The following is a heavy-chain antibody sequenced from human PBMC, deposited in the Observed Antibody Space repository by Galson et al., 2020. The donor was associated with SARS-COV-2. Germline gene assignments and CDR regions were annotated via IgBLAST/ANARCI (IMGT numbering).Heavy chain of an antibody. Sequence: GGSLRLSCAASGFTFSNYGMHWVRQAPGKGLEWVTFIHYDGSKQWYADSVKGRFSISKDNSKNTLYLQMNGLRVEDTAVYYCGKDLRDELDGSWGQGTLVTVS. J-gene: IGHJ5*02. CDR1: GFTFSNYG. V-gene: IGHV3-30*02. CDR3: GKDLRDELDGS. D-gene: IGHD3-10*01. CDR2: IHYDGSKQ.